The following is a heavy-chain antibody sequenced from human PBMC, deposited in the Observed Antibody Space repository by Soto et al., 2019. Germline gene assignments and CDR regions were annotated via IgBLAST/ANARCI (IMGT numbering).Heavy chain of an antibody. V-gene: IGHV5-51*01. CDR1: GDKFIDFW. CDR3: ARKFREGGGRKRVPGAGSAP. CDR2: IYPGDSDT. J-gene: IGHJ5*02. D-gene: IGHD6-13*01. Sequence: GSGDKFIDFWVGWISKITGKGLEWMGIIYPGDSDTRYSPSFQGQVTISADKSISTAYLQWSSLKASDTDMYYCARKFREGGGRKRVPGAGSAPRGKGTLV.